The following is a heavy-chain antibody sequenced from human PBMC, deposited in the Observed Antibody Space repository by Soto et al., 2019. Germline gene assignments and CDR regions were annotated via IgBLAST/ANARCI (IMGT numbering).Heavy chain of an antibody. CDR1: GGSISSYY. J-gene: IGHJ4*02. Sequence: PSEALSLTCTVSGGSISSYYWSWIRQPPEKGLERIGYIYYSGSTNYNPSLKSRVSISVDMSKNQFSLKLSSVSAADTAVYYCSSLCEVRGVSGTMDYWGQGTLVTVSS. CDR3: SSLCEVRGVSGTMDY. D-gene: IGHD3-10*01. CDR2: IYYSGST. V-gene: IGHV4-59*08.